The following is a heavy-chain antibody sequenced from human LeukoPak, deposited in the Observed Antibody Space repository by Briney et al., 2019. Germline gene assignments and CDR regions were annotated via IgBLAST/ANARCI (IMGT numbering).Heavy chain of an antibody. Sequence: GGSLRLSCAASGFTVSSKYMSWGRQAPGKGLEWVSVIYSGGSTYYADSVKGRFTISRDNSKNTLYLQMNSLRVEDTAVYYCAVTLGGGSSWYYFDYWGQGTLVTVSS. D-gene: IGHD6-13*01. CDR3: AVTLGGGSSWYYFDY. V-gene: IGHV3-66*01. J-gene: IGHJ4*02. CDR1: GFTVSSKY. CDR2: IYSGGST.